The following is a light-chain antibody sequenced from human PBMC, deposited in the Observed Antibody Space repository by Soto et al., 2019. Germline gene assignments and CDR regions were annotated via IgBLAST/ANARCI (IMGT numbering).Light chain of an antibody. V-gene: IGLV1-40*01. Sequence: QSVLTQPPSVSGAPGQRVTISCTGTSSNIGPGYDVHWYQQLPGTAPKVLIYDNTKRPSGVPDRFSGSKSGTSASLAITGLQDEDEADYYCQSYDSSLRVVVFGGGTKVTVL. CDR1: SSNIGPGYD. J-gene: IGLJ2*01. CDR3: QSYDSSLRVVV. CDR2: DNT.